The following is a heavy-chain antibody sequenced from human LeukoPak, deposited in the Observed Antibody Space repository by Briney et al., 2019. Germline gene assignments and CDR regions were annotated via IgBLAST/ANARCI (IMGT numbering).Heavy chain of an antibody. V-gene: IGHV3-11*01. CDR2: ISSSGTTI. CDR3: ARRRASGSLQHFDY. J-gene: IGHJ4*02. D-gene: IGHD1-26*01. CDR1: GFTFSDYY. Sequence: PGGSLRLSCAASGFTFSDYYMSWIRQAPGKGLEWVSYISSSGTTIYYADSVKGRFTISRDNAKNSLYLQMNSLRAEDTAVYYCARRRASGSLQHFDYWGQGTLVTVSS.